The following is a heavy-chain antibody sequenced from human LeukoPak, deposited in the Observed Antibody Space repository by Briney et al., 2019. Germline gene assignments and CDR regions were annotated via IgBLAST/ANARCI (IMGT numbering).Heavy chain of an antibody. V-gene: IGHV3-23*01. Sequence: GGSLRLSCAASGFTFSGFAMSWVRRTPGKGLEWVPGISGSGDNTLYADSVKGRFTISRDNSKNTLYLEMNSLRAEDTAIYYCAKMKGHPLPKYYMDVWGQGTTVTVSS. CDR2: ISGSGDNT. CDR3: AKMKGHPLPKYYMDV. D-gene: IGHD1-26*01. CDR1: GFTFSGFA. J-gene: IGHJ6*01.